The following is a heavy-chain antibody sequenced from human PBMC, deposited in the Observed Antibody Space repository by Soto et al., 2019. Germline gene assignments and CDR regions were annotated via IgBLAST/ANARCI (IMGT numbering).Heavy chain of an antibody. CDR3: AHLAWKVPADNWFDP. V-gene: IGHV2-5*01. Sequence: QITLKESGPTLVKPTQTLTLTCTFSGFSLSTSGVGVGWIRQPPGKALEWLALIYWNDDKRYSPSLKSRLTITKDTSKNQVVLTMTNMDPVDTATYYCAHLAWKVPADNWFDPWGQGTLVTVSS. J-gene: IGHJ5*02. D-gene: IGHD2-2*01. CDR1: GFSLSTSGVG. CDR2: IYWNDDK.